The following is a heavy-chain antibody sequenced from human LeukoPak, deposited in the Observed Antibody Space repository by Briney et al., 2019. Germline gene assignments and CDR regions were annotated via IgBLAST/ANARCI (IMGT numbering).Heavy chain of an antibody. V-gene: IGHV4-59*08. J-gene: IGHJ6*02. CDR1: GGSISSYY. Sequence: AETLSLTCTVSGGSISSYYWSWIRQPPGKGLEWIGYIYYSGSTTYNPSLKSQDTISVDTSKTQSSLKLRSVPAADTAVYYCARLTILDRQSYYYGMDVWGQGTTVTVSS. D-gene: IGHD3-3*01. CDR2: IYYSGST. CDR3: ARLTILDRQSYYYGMDV.